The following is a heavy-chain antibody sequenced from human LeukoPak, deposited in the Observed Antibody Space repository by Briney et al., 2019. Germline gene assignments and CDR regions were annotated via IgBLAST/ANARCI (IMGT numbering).Heavy chain of an antibody. CDR2: IYYSGTT. V-gene: IGHV4-59*08. CDR1: GGSISGLY. D-gene: IGHD7-27*01. CDR3: AARTGDRYYYYYMDV. Sequence: SETLSPTCTVSGGSISGLYWSWIRQPPGKGLEWIGFIYYSGTTYYNPSLKSRVTIVIDTSSNQFSLRVRSVTAADTAVYYCAARTGDRYYYYYMDVWGKGTTVTVSS. J-gene: IGHJ6*03.